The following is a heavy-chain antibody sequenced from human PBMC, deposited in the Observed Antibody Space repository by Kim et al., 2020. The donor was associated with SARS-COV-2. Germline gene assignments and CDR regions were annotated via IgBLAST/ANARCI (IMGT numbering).Heavy chain of an antibody. D-gene: IGHD6-13*01. V-gene: IGHV6-1*01. J-gene: IGHJ4*02. CDR3: ARGKAAAANFDY. Sequence: DYAVSVKSRITINPDTSKNQFSLQLNSVTPEDTAVYYCARGKAAAANFDYWGQGTLVTVSS.